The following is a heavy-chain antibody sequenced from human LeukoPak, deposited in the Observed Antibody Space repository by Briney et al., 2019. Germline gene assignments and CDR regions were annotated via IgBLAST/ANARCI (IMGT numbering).Heavy chain of an antibody. CDR3: TRDANAHYSPISGFSGYFDL. Sequence: GGSLRLSCAASGFTFSSYAMHWVRQAPGKGLEWVAVISYDGSNKYYADSVKGRFTISRDNSKNTLYLQMNSLRAEDTAVYYCTRDANAHYSPISGFSGYFDLWGRGTLITVSS. CDR2: ISYDGSNK. V-gene: IGHV3-30-3*01. CDR1: GFTFSSYA. D-gene: IGHD3-22*01. J-gene: IGHJ2*01.